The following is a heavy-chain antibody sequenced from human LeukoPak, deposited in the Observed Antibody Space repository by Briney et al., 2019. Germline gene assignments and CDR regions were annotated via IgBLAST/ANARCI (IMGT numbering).Heavy chain of an antibody. V-gene: IGHV1-18*01. CDR1: GYTFTSYG. D-gene: IGHD3-22*01. CDR2: ISAYNGNT. CDR3: ATSTMIVDGDAFDI. J-gene: IGHJ3*02. Sequence: ASVKVSCKASGYTFTSYGISWVRQAPGQGLEWMGWISAYNGNTNYAQKLQGRVTMTTDTSTSTAYMELRSLRSDDTAVYYCATSTMIVDGDAFDIWGQGTMVTVSS.